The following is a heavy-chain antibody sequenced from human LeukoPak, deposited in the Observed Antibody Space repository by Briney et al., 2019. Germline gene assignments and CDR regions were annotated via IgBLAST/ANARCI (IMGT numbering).Heavy chain of an antibody. CDR2: IYYSGST. CDR1: GGSISSYY. CDR3: AREYSSSSRAFDI. Sequence: PSETLSLTCTVSGGSISSYYWSWIRQPPGKGLEWIGYIYYSGSTNYNPSLKSRVTISVDTSKNQFSLKLSSVTAADTAVYYCAREYSSSSRAFDIWGQGTMVTVSS. D-gene: IGHD6-13*01. J-gene: IGHJ3*02. V-gene: IGHV4-59*12.